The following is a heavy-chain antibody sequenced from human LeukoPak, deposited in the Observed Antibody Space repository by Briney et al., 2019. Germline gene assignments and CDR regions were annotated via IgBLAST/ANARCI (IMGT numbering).Heavy chain of an antibody. CDR2: ISGSGGST. CDR3: AKDPPRWVATAGPIDY. CDR1: GFTFSSYA. D-gene: IGHD6-13*01. Sequence: GGSLRLSCAASGFTFSSYAMSWVRQAPGKGLEWVSAISGSGGSTYYADSVKGRFTISRDNSKTTLYLQMNSLRAEDTAVYYCAKDPPRWVATAGPIDYWGQGTLVTVSS. J-gene: IGHJ4*02. V-gene: IGHV3-23*01.